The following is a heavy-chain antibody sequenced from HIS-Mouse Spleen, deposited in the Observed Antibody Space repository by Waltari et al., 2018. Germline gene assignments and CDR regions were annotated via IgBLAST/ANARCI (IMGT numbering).Heavy chain of an antibody. V-gene: IGHV3-21*01. Sequence: EVQLVQSGGGLVKPGGSLRLPGAPSGFTFSSFSMNWVRWAPGKGLEWVSSISSSSSYIYYADSVKGRFTISRDNAKNSLYLQMNSLRAEDTAVYYCARRLLTGDAFDIWGQGTMVTVSS. J-gene: IGHJ3*02. D-gene: IGHD7-27*01. CDR2: ISSSSSYI. CDR1: GFTFSSFS. CDR3: ARRLLTGDAFDI.